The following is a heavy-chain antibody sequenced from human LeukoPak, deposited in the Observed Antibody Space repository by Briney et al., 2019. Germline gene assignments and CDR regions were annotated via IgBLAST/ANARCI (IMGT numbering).Heavy chain of an antibody. CDR2: ISSSGSTI. J-gene: IGHJ5*02. CDR3: AKIPYGSGLPNNWFDP. D-gene: IGHD3-10*01. V-gene: IGHV3-11*01. CDR1: GFTFSDYY. Sequence: PGGSLRLSCAASGFTFSDYYMSWIRQAPGKGLEWVSYISSSGSTIYYADSVKGRFTISRDNSKNTLYLQMNSLRAEDTAVYYCAKIPYGSGLPNNWFDPWGQGTLVTVSS.